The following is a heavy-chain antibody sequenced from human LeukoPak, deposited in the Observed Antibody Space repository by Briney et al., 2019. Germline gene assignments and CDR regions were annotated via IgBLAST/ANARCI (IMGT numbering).Heavy chain of an antibody. J-gene: IGHJ4*02. D-gene: IGHD6-19*01. CDR3: AREYSSGWYYFDY. Sequence: GGSLRLSCAASGFTFSSYAMNWVRQAPQKGLEWVSSISSRSSYIYYADSMKGRFTISRDNAKKSLYLQMSSLRAEDTAVYYCAREYSSGWYYFDYWGQGTLVTVSS. CDR2: ISSRSSYI. CDR1: GFTFSSYA. V-gene: IGHV3-21*01.